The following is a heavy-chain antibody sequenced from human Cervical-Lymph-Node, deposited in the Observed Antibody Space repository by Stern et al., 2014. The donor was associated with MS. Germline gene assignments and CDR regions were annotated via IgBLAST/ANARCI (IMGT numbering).Heavy chain of an antibody. J-gene: IGHJ3*02. CDR1: GFSLYTSGVG. D-gene: IGHD4-17*01. CDR3: AHERVDNGDYFDAFDI. Sequence: QITLKESGPTLVKPTQTLTLTCTFSGFSLYTSGVGVGWIRQPPGKALEWLALFYWDDDKRYSTSLKSRLTITRDTSKNQVVLTMTNIDPVDTGTYYCAHERVDNGDYFDAFDIWGQGTMVTVSS. CDR2: FYWDDDK. V-gene: IGHV2-5*02.